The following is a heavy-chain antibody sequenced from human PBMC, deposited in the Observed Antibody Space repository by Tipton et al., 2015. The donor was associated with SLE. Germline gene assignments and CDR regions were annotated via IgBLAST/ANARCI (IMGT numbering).Heavy chain of an antibody. CDR3: ARHSGGGSGTIDS. CDR1: GYSFTTYW. Sequence: QLVQSGAEVREPGESLKISCQGSGYSFTTYWIGWVRQMSGRGLEWMGIIFPADSDTRYSPSLQGQVTISADRFISTAYPQWTSLKASDTAIYYCARHSGGGSGTIDSWGQGTLVTVSS. V-gene: IGHV5-51*01. D-gene: IGHD3-10*01. CDR2: IFPADSDT. J-gene: IGHJ4*02.